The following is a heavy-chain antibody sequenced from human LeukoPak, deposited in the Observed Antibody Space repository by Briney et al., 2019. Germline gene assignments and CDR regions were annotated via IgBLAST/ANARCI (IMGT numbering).Heavy chain of an antibody. Sequence: GGSLRLSCAASGITFSRYWMTWVRQAPGKGLEWVANIKHDGSEKYYVDSVKGRFTISRDNAKNSLYLQTNSLRAEDTAVYYCARGIAVAVGNYFDYWGQGTLVTVSS. CDR2: IKHDGSEK. D-gene: IGHD6-19*01. J-gene: IGHJ4*02. CDR3: ARGIAVAVGNYFDY. V-gene: IGHV3-7*04. CDR1: GITFSRYW.